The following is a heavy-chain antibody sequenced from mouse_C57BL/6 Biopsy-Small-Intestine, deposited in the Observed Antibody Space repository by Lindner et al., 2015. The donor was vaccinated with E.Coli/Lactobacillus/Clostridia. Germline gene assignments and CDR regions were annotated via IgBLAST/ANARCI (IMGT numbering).Heavy chain of an antibody. CDR1: GYSFTGYF. CDR2: INPYNGDT. J-gene: IGHJ4*01. V-gene: IGHV1-20*01. D-gene: IGHD3-2*02. CDR3: AREAQAYYAMDY. Sequence: VQLQESGPELVKPGDSVKISCKASGYSFTGYFMNWVMQSHGKSLEWIGRINPYNGDTFYNQKFKGKATLTVDKSSTTAHMELRSLTSEDSAVYYCAREAQAYYAMDYWGQGTSVTVSS.